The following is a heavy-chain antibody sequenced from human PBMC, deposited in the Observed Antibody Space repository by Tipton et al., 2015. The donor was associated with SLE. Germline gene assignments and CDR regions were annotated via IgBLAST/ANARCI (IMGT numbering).Heavy chain of an antibody. J-gene: IGHJ4*02. D-gene: IGHD6-13*01. V-gene: IGHV3-30*02. CDR2: IRYDGSNK. Sequence: GSLRLSCVASGFTFSTYGMHWVRQAPGKGLEWVAFIRYDGSNKYYIDSVKGRFTISRDNSKNTLYLQMNSLRAEDTAVYYCDPGAAAGTRSLWDYWGQGTLVTVSS. CDR3: DPGAAAGTRSLWDY. CDR1: GFTFSTYG.